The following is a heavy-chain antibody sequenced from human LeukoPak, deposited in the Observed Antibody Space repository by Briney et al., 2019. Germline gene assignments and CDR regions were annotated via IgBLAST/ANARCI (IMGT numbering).Heavy chain of an antibody. J-gene: IGHJ4*02. CDR2: IKQDGSEK. CDR1: GFTFSSYW. CDR3: AREGGYSYGLPFDY. Sequence: GGSLRLSCAASGFTFSSYWMSWVRQAPGKGLEWVANIKQDGSEKYYVDSVKGRFTISRDNAKNPLYLQMNSLRAEDTAVYYCAREGGYSYGLPFDYWGQGTLVTVSS. V-gene: IGHV3-7*03. D-gene: IGHD5-18*01.